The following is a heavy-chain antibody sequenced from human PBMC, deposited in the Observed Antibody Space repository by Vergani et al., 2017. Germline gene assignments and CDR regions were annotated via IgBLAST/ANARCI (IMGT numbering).Heavy chain of an antibody. Sequence: QLQLQESGPGLVKPSETLSLTCTVSGGSISSGSYYWSWIRQPAGKGLEWIGRIYTSGSTNYNPSLKSRVTISVDTSKNQFSLKLSSVTAADTAVYYCARGGVVVVAATPGWFDPWGQGTLVTVSS. D-gene: IGHD2-15*01. CDR1: GGSISSGSYY. J-gene: IGHJ5*02. CDR3: ARGGVVVVAATPGWFDP. V-gene: IGHV4-61*02. CDR2: IYTSGST.